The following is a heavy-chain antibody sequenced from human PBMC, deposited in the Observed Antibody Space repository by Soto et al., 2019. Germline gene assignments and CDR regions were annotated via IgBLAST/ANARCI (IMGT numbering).Heavy chain of an antibody. V-gene: IGHV3-11*01. Sequence: PGGSLRLSCAASVFTFSDYYMTWIRQAPGKGLEWVSYIDSSGSTMNCADSVKGRFTISRDNAENSVYLEMDSLRAEDTALYYCARDVDADFRTDFDYWGRGTLVTVSS. J-gene: IGHJ4*02. D-gene: IGHD4-17*01. CDR2: IDSSGSTM. CDR3: ARDVDADFRTDFDY. CDR1: VFTFSDYY.